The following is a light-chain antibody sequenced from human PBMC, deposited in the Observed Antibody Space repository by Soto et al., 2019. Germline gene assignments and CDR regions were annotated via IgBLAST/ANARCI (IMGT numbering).Light chain of an antibody. CDR3: QQYGSSRT. V-gene: IGKV3-20*01. CDR1: QSVSSSY. Sequence: EIVLTQSPGTLSLSPGERATLSCRASQSVSSSYLAWYQQKPGQAPRLLIYGASSRATGIPDRFSGSGSGTDFTLTISRLEPEDFAAYYCQQYGSSRTFGQGTKLDIK. CDR2: GAS. J-gene: IGKJ1*01.